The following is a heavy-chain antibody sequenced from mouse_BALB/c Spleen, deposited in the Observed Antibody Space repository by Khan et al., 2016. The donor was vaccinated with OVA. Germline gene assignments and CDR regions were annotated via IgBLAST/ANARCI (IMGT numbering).Heavy chain of an antibody. CDR2: INTYTGEA. CDR1: GYTLTNYG. CDR3: SRSNGNYWFAY. D-gene: IGHD2-1*01. Sequence: QIQLVQSGPELKKPGETVKISCKASGYTLTNYGMNWVKQAPGKGLKWMGWINTYTGEATYADDLKGRFAFSLETYAGTAYLQINNIKNEDTATYFCSRSNGNYWFAYWGQGTLVTVSA. V-gene: IGHV9-3-1*01. J-gene: IGHJ3*01.